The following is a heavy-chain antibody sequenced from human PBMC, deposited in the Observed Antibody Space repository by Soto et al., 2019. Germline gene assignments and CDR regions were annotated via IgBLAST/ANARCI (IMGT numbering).Heavy chain of an antibody. D-gene: IGHD6-19*01. CDR1: GGTLSNSA. J-gene: IGHJ6*02. V-gene: IGHV1-69*01. CDR2: IIPVFGMV. CDR3: GTGRIVVAGSSAYYGLDV. Sequence: QVQLAQSGAEVKKSGSSVKVSCEASGGTLSNSAFSWVRQAPGQGLEWMGGIIPVFGMVNYAQKSQDRVTITADESSSTVYMELSSLRSEDTAVHYCGTGRIVVAGSSAYYGLDVWGQGTTVTVTS.